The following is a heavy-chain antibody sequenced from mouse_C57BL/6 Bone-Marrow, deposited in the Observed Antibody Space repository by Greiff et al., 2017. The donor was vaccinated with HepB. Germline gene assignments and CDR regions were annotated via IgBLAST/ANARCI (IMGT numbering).Heavy chain of an antibody. CDR1: GYTFTDYN. D-gene: IGHD1-1*01. V-gene: IGHV1-22*01. Sequence: EVQLQESGPELVKPGASVKMSCKASGYTFTDYNMHWVKQSHGKSLEWIGYINPNNGGTSYNQKFKGKATLTVNKSSSTAYMELRSLTSEDSAVYYCARLGYYYGPMDYWGQGTSVTVSS. CDR2: INPNNGGT. CDR3: ARLGYYYGPMDY. J-gene: IGHJ4*01.